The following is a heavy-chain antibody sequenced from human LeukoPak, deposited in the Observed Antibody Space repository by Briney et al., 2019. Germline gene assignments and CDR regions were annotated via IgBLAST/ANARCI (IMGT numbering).Heavy chain of an antibody. J-gene: IGHJ5*02. V-gene: IGHV1-2*02. CDR1: GYTSTGYY. CDR3: ARNVGYCSGGSCYSGWFDP. Sequence: GASVKVSCKASGYTSTGYYMHWVRQAPGQGLEWMGWINPNSGGTNYAQKFQGRVTMTRDTSISTAYMELSRLRSDDTAVYYCARNVGYCSGGSCYSGWFDPWGQGTLVTVSS. CDR2: INPNSGGT. D-gene: IGHD2-15*01.